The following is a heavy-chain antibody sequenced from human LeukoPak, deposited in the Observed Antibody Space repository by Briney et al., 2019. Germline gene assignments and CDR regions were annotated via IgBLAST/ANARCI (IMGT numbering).Heavy chain of an antibody. Sequence: SGTLSLTCVVSGGSISRGYWWSWVRQSPGKGLEWIGEILHSGSTNYNPSLKSRVTISVDTSKNQFSLTLTSVTAADTAIYYCGRSAAYCIDYWGQGTLVTVSS. CDR1: GGSISRGYW. D-gene: IGHD2-15*01. J-gene: IGHJ4*02. CDR3: GRSAAYCIDY. CDR2: ILHSGST. V-gene: IGHV4-4*02.